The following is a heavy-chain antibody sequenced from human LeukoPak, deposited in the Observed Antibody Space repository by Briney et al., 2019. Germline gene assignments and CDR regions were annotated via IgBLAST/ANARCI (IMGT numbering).Heavy chain of an antibody. J-gene: IGHJ6*02. Sequence: GGSLRLSCAASAFTFSSYWMSWVRQAPGKGLEWVANIKQDGSEKYYVDSVKGRFTISRDNAKNSLYLQMNSLRAEDTAVYYCARDQLGHCSSTSCYGVYYYYYGMDVWGQGTTVTVSS. V-gene: IGHV3-7*01. CDR2: IKQDGSEK. D-gene: IGHD2-2*01. CDR1: AFTFSSYW. CDR3: ARDQLGHCSSTSCYGVYYYYYGMDV.